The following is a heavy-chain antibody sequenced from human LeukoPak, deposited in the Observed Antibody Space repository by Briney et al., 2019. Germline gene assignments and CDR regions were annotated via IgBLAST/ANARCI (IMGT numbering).Heavy chain of an antibody. D-gene: IGHD3-10*01. CDR3: ARVTGSGSYHAFDI. Sequence: SETLSLTCTVSGGSISSYYWSWIRQPPGKGLEWIGYIYYSGSTNYNPSLKSRVTISVDTSKNQFSLKLSSVTAADTAVYYCARVTGSGSYHAFDIWGQGTMVTVSS. CDR1: GGSISSYY. CDR2: IYYSGST. J-gene: IGHJ3*02. V-gene: IGHV4-59*01.